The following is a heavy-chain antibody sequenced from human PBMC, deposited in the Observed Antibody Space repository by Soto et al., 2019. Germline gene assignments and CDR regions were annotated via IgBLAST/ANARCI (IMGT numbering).Heavy chain of an antibody. CDR1: GLTFTNYF. V-gene: IGHV3-74*01. CDR3: ARTYVPGIAGFDP. CDR2: MSGDGKTI. D-gene: IGHD1-1*01. Sequence: PGGPLRLSCAASGLTFTNYFMHWFPQFPGEGLVWVSRMSGDGKTISYADSVKGRFTISRDNAKNTLYLQMNSLRVEDTAVYYCARTYVPGIAGFDPWGQGTLVTV. J-gene: IGHJ5*02.